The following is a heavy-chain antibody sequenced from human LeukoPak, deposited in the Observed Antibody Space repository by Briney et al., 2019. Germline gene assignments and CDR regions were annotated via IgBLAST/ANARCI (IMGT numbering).Heavy chain of an antibody. D-gene: IGHD3-3*01. V-gene: IGHV4-59*01. CDR3: AREAPYYDFWSGSAYYMDV. J-gene: IGHJ6*03. CDR1: GGSISSYY. Sequence: SETLSLTCTVSGGSISSYYWSWIRQPPGEGLEWIGYIYYSGSTNYNPSLKSRVTISVDTSKNQFSLKLSSVTAADTAVYYCAREAPYYDFWSGSAYYMDVWGKGTTVTVSS. CDR2: IYYSGST.